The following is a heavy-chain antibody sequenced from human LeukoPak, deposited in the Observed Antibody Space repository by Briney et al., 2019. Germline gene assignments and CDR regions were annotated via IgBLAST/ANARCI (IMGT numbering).Heavy chain of an antibody. CDR3: ARVRRFYGGNFWFDP. J-gene: IGHJ5*02. Sequence: GGSLRLSCAASGFTFSSYAMSWVRQVPGKGLEWVSAISGSGGSTYYADSVKGRFTISRDNSKNTLYLQMNSLRADDTAVYYCARVRRFYGGNFWFDPWGQGTLVTVSS. V-gene: IGHV3-23*01. CDR1: GFTFSSYA. CDR2: ISGSGGST. D-gene: IGHD4-23*01.